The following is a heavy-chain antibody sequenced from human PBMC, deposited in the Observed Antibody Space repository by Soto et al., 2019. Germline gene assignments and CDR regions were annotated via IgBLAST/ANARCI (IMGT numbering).Heavy chain of an antibody. J-gene: IGHJ3*02. CDR1: GYTFTSYG. V-gene: IGHV1-18*01. D-gene: IGHD2-15*01. CDR3: ARDREDIVVVVAATHAFDI. CDR2: ISAYNGNT. Sequence: QVQLVQPGAEVKKPGASVKVSCKASGYTFTSYGISWVRQAPGQGLEWMGWISAYNGNTNYAQKLQGRVTMTTDTSTSTAYMELRSLRSDDTAVYYCARDREDIVVVVAATHAFDIWGQGTMVTVSS.